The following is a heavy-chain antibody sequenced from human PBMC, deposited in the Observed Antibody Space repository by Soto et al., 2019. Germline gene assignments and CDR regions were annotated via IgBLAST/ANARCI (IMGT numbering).Heavy chain of an antibody. D-gene: IGHD2-15*01. V-gene: IGHV1-18*04. J-gene: IGHJ6*02. CDR3: AREGAVVAATRGYYYGMDV. Sequence: QVKLVQSGAEVKKPGASVKVSCTASGYTFTSYGISWVRQAPGQGLEWMGWISAYNGNTNYAQKLQGRVTMTTDTSTSTAYMELRSLRSDDTGVYYCAREGAVVAATRGYYYGMDVWGQGTTVTVSS. CDR1: GYTFTSYG. CDR2: ISAYNGNT.